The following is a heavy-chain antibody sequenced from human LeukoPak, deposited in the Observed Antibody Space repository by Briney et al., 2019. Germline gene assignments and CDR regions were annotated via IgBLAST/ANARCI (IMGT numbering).Heavy chain of an antibody. Sequence: SETLSLTCTVSGGSISSSSYYWGWIRQPPGKGLEWIGSIYYSGSTYYNPSLKSRVTISVDTSKNQFPLKLSSVTAADTAVYYCATNYCSGGSCYSEGAFDIWGQGTMVTVSS. CDR3: ATNYCSGGSCYSEGAFDI. J-gene: IGHJ3*02. CDR2: IYYSGST. D-gene: IGHD2-15*01. V-gene: IGHV4-39*01. CDR1: GGSISSSSYY.